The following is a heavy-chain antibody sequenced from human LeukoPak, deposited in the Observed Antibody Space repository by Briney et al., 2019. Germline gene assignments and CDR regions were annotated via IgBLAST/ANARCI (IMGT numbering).Heavy chain of an antibody. CDR2: IWYDGSNK. J-gene: IGHJ4*02. CDR1: GFTFSSYG. D-gene: IGHD3-22*01. Sequence: GGSLRLSCAASGFTFSSYGMHWVRQAPGKGLEWVAVIWYDGSNKYYADSVKGRFTISRDNSKNTLYLQMNSLRAEDTAVYYCARDRMYYDSSGCFDYWGQGTLVTVSS. V-gene: IGHV3-33*08. CDR3: ARDRMYYDSSGCFDY.